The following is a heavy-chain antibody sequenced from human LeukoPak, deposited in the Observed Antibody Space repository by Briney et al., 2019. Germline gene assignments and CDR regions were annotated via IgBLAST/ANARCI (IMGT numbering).Heavy chain of an antibody. V-gene: IGHV4-59*01. D-gene: IGHD4-17*01. Sequence: SETLSLTCTVSGGSISSYFWTWIRQPPGKGLEWIGYIYYSGSTNHNPSLRSRVTISVDTSKNQFSLKLSSVTAADTAVYYCASGTPTVTSLGYWGQGTLVTVSS. CDR3: ASGTPTVTSLGY. J-gene: IGHJ4*02. CDR2: IYYSGST. CDR1: GGSISSYF.